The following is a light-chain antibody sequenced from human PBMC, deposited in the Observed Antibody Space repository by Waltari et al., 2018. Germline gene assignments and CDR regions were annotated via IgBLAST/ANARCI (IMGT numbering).Light chain of an antibody. CDR3: QSYDISLSAYV. J-gene: IGLJ3*02. Sequence: QSVLPPPPSLSVAPGQRVTLSCAGNSSNIGAAFDVHWYQQVPGSAPRLRISVNNNRPSGVPDRFSASKSGTSASLAVSGLQAQDEADYYCQSYDISLSAYVFGGGTKLTVL. CDR1: SSNIGAAFD. V-gene: IGLV1-40*01. CDR2: VNN.